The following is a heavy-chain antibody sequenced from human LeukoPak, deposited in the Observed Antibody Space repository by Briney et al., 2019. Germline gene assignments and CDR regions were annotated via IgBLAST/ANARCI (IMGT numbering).Heavy chain of an antibody. J-gene: IGHJ4*02. V-gene: IGHV3-30*18. Sequence: GGSLRLSCGASGFTFSNYGMHWVRQAPGKGLEWVAVISSDESNKYYADSVKGRFTISRDNSKNTLFLQMNSLRAEDTAVYYCAKDGLWFGDLTYFDYWGQGTLVTVSS. CDR2: ISSDESNK. CDR1: GFTFSNYG. CDR3: AKDGLWFGDLTYFDY. D-gene: IGHD3-10*01.